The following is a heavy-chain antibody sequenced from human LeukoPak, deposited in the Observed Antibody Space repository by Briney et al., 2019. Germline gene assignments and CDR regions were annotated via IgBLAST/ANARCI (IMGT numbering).Heavy chain of an antibody. CDR2: ISAYNGNT. CDR3: ARATYDSSRSDPFDY. D-gene: IGHD6-13*01. J-gene: IGHJ4*02. V-gene: IGHV1-18*01. CDR1: GYTFTSYG. Sequence: ASVKVSCKASGYTFTSYGISWVRQAPGQGLEWMGWISAYNGNTNYAQKLQGRVTMTTDTSTSTAYMELRSLRSDDTAVYYWARATYDSSRSDPFDYWGQGTLVTVSS.